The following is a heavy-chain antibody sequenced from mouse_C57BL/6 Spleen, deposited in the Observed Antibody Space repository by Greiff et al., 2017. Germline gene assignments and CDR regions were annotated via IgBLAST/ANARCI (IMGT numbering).Heavy chain of an antibody. D-gene: IGHD2-5*01. V-gene: IGHV1-85*01. CDR3: ARSRSNSAWFAY. CDR1: GYTFTSYA. Sequence: VQLVESGPELVKPGASVKLSCKASGYTFTSYAINWVKQSPGQGLEWIGWIYPIDGSTKSNEKFTGKATLTVYTSSSTAYMELHSLTSEDSAVYFCARSRSNSAWFAYWGQGTLVTVSA. CDR2: IYPIDGST. J-gene: IGHJ3*01.